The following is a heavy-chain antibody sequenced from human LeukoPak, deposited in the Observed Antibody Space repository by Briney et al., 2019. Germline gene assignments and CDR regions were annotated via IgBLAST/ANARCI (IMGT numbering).Heavy chain of an antibody. CDR1: GYSFTSYW. J-gene: IGHJ3*02. V-gene: IGHV5-51*01. CDR2: IYPGDSDT. CDR3: ARRITMTGGAFDI. D-gene: IGHD3-22*01. Sequence: PGGSLEISWKGSGYSFTSYWIGGVRQLPGKGLGGMGIIYPGDSDTRYSPSFQGQVTISADKSISTAYLQWSSLKASDTAVYYCARRITMTGGAFDIWGQGTMVTVSS.